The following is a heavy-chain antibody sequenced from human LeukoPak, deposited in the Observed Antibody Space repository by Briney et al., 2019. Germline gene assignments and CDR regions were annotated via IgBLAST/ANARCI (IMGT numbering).Heavy chain of an antibody. Sequence: SETLSLTCTVSGGSISIYYWSWIRQPPGKGLEWIGYIYDSGSTNYNPSLKSRVTISVDTSKNQFSLKLSSVTAADTAVYYCARSHGSGSYYNLNDYWGQGALVTVSS. CDR3: ARSHGSGSYYNLNDY. V-gene: IGHV4-59*01. J-gene: IGHJ4*02. D-gene: IGHD3-10*01. CDR1: GGSISIYY. CDR2: IYDSGST.